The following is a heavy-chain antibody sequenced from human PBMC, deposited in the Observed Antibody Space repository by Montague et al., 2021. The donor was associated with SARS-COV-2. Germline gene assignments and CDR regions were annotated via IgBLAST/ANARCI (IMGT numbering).Heavy chain of an antibody. Sequence: SETLSLTCTVSGDSISTSNWAWIRQPQGKGLEWIGYGNYSWRSSYNSSLKSRVTISVYTSKNQDSLNLRSVTAADTAVYFCVRADRRDTDTPHLYYYKGMDLWGQGTTVTVSS. CDR3: VRADRRDTDTPHLYYYKGMDL. J-gene: IGHJ6*02. D-gene: IGHD2-15*01. V-gene: IGHV4-59*01. CDR2: GNYSWRS. CDR1: GDSISTSN.